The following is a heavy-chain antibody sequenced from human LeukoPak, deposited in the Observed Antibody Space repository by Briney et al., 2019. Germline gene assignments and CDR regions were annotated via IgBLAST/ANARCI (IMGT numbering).Heavy chain of an antibody. CDR3: AKRYSSGIRGLDY. CDR2: ISYDGSNK. Sequence: GGSLRLSCAASGFTFSSYAMHWVRQAPGRGLEWVAVISYDGSNKYYADSVKGRFTISRDNSKNTLYLQMNSPRAEDTAVYYCAKRYSSGIRGLDYWGQGTLVTVSS. V-gene: IGHV3-30*04. D-gene: IGHD2-15*01. J-gene: IGHJ4*02. CDR1: GFTFSSYA.